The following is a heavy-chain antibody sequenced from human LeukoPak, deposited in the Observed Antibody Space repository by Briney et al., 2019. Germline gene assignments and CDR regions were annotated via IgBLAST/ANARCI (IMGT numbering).Heavy chain of an antibody. V-gene: IGHV4-39*07. J-gene: IGHJ1*01. D-gene: IGHD5-24*01. Sequence: SETLSLTCIVSGGTIDTRHFYWTWIRQPPGKGLEWIGSIYYNLSTSYNPSLLNRGTISVDTSKNQFSLRLTSVTAADTAMYYCAKGGDAYKVGNYWGPGTMVTVSS. CDR2: IYYNLST. CDR3: AKGGDAYKVGNY. CDR1: GGTIDTRHFY.